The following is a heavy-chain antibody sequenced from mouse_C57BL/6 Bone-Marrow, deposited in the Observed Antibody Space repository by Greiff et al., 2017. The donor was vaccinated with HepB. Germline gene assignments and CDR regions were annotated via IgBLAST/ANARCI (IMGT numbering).Heavy chain of an antibody. CDR2: IDPSDSYT. CDR1: GYTFTSYW. CDR3: ASYPFAY. V-gene: IGHV1-50*01. J-gene: IGHJ3*01. Sequence: VQLQQSGAELVKPGASVKLSCKASGYTFTSYWMQWVKQRPGQGLEWIGEIDPSDSYTNYNQKFKGKATLTVDTSSSTAYMQLSSLTSEDSAVDYCASYPFAYWGQGTLVTVSA.